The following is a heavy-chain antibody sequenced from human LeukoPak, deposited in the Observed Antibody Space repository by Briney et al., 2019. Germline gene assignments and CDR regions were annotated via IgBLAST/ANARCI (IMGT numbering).Heavy chain of an antibody. V-gene: IGHV3-53*01. Sequence: WGSLRLSCAASGCTLSSYYMSWVRQAPGKGLEWVSIIYRGGSTHYADSVKGRFTISIDNSKKPLYLQMTSLTAEDTAVYYCARGMNTYEISCFYSSWGKGTLVTVSS. CDR1: GCTLSSYY. J-gene: IGHJ5*02. CDR3: ARGMNTYEISCFYSS. D-gene: IGHD3-16*01. CDR2: IYRGGST.